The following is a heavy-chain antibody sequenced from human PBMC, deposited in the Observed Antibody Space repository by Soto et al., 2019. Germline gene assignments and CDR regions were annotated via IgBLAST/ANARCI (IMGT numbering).Heavy chain of an antibody. J-gene: IGHJ5*02. D-gene: IGHD2-15*01. Sequence: QVQLVQSGAEVKKPGSSVKVSCKASGGTFSSYAISWVRQAPGQGLEWMGGIIPIFGTANYAQKFQGRVTITAEESESTAYMELSSLRSEDTAVYYCAGEVAPADWFYPWGQGTLVTVSS. CDR1: GGTFSSYA. CDR3: AGEVAPADWFYP. CDR2: IIPIFGTA. V-gene: IGHV1-69*01.